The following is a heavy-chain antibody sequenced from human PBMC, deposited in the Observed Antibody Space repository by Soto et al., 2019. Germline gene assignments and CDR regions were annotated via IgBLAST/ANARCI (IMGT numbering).Heavy chain of an antibody. D-gene: IGHD1-1*01. CDR1: SGSISSSNW. V-gene: IGHV4-4*02. J-gene: IGHJ6*03. Sequence: QVQLQESGPGLVNPSGTLSLTCAVSSGSISSSNWWSWVRKPPGKGLEWIGEIYHSGSTNYNPSLKIRATITVDKSKTQFSLKLSSVTAADTAVYYCARVGTGTTRRYYYYYMDVWGKGTTVTVSS. CDR3: ARVGTGTTRRYYYYYMDV. CDR2: IYHSGST.